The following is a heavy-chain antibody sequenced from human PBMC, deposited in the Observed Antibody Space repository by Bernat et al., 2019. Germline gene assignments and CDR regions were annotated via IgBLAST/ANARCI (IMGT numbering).Heavy chain of an antibody. D-gene: IGHD3-22*01. J-gene: IGHJ4*02. V-gene: IGHV1-18*01. Sequence: QVQLVQSGAEVKKPGASGKFSCRASGYTFTSYGISWVRQAPGQGLEWMGWISAYNGNTNYAQKLQGRVTMTTDTSTSTAYMELRSLRSDDTAVYYCARVHYYDSSGYSDDYWGQGTLVTVSS. CDR1: GYTFTSYG. CDR3: ARVHYYDSSGYSDDY. CDR2: ISAYNGNT.